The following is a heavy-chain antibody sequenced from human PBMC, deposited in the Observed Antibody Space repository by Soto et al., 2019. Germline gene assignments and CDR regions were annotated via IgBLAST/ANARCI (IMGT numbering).Heavy chain of an antibody. CDR1: GYTFTSYG. V-gene: IGHV1-18*01. CDR3: ASVMTGTTCYYYYGMDV. J-gene: IGHJ6*02. Sequence: QVQLVQSGAEVKKPGASVKVSCKASGYTFTSYGINWVRQAPGQGLEWMGWISAYNGNTNYAQTLQGRVTMTTDTATGRAYRELRTLRSYDTAVYYCASVMTGTTCYYYYGMDVWGQGTTVTVSS. CDR2: ISAYNGNT. D-gene: IGHD1-7*01.